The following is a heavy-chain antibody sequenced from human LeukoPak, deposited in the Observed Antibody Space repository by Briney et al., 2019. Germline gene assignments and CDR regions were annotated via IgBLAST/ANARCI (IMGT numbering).Heavy chain of an antibody. J-gene: IGHJ4*02. CDR1: GFTFSSYA. V-gene: IGHV3-23*01. D-gene: IGHD6-19*01. CDR3: ANLASYSSGWYVSDY. Sequence: GGSLRLSCAASGFTFSSYAMSWVRQAPGKGLEWVSAISGSGGSTYYADSVKGRFTISRDNSKNTLYLQMNSLRAEDTAVYYCANLASYSSGWYVSDYWGQGTLVTVSS. CDR2: ISGSGGST.